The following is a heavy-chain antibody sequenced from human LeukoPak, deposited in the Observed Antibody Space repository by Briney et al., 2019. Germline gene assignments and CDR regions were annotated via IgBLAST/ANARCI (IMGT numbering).Heavy chain of an antibody. J-gene: IGHJ4*02. CDR1: GFTFSSYA. D-gene: IGHD4-17*01. CDR2: ISYDGSNK. Sequence: GRSLRLSCAASGFTFSSYAMHWVRQAPGKGLEWVAVISYDGSNKYYADSVKGRFTISRDNSKNTLYLQMNSLRAEDTAVYYCARDYGDPSTLDYWGQGTLVTVSS. V-gene: IGHV3-30*04. CDR3: ARDYGDPSTLDY.